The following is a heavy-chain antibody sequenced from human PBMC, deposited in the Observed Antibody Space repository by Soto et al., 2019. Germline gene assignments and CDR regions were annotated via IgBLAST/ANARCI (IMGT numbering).Heavy chain of an antibody. D-gene: IGHD6-6*01. J-gene: IGHJ6*02. Sequence: QVQLVQSGAEVKKPGSSVKVSCKASGGTFSSYAISWVRQAPGQGLEWMGGIIPIFGTANYAQKFQGRVTITADESTSTAYMEMSSLRSEDTAVYYCAIGSSAQGFRISDYGMDVWGQGTTVTVSS. CDR2: IIPIFGTA. CDR3: AIGSSAQGFRISDYGMDV. V-gene: IGHV1-69*01. CDR1: GGTFSSYA.